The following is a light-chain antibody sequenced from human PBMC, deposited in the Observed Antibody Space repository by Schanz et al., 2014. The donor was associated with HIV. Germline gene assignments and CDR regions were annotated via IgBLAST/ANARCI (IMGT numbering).Light chain of an antibody. V-gene: IGKV3-15*01. CDR3: QQYLTPQTWT. J-gene: IGKJ1*01. Sequence: EIVMTQSPATLSLSPGGRATLSCRASQSVSSNLAWYQQKPGQAPRLLIYGASTRATGIPARFSGSGSGTEFTLTISGLQAEDAAVYYCQQYLTPQTWTFGQGTKVEI. CDR1: QSVSSN. CDR2: GAS.